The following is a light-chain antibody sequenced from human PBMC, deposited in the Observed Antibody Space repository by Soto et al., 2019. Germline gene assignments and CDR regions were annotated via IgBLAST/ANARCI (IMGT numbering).Light chain of an antibody. V-gene: IGLV2-14*01. CDR3: SSYTSSSPVV. J-gene: IGLJ2*01. CDR2: EVS. Sequence: QSALTQPASVSGSPGQSITISCTGTSSDVGGYNYVSWYQKHPGKATKLMIYEVSNRPAGVSNRFSGSKSGNTATLTISGLQAEDEADYYCSSYTSSSPVVFGGGTKLTVL. CDR1: SSDVGGYNY.